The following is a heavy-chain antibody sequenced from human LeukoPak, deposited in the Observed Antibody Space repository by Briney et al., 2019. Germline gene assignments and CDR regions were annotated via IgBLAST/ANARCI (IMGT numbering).Heavy chain of an antibody. V-gene: IGHV1-69*13. Sequence: SVKVSCKASGGTFSSYAISWVRKAPGQGLKWMGGIIPIFGTTIQAQKFQGRVTITADESTNTAYMELSSLRSEDTAVYYCARDHIVVGTAIHGYYGMDLWGQGTTVTVSS. CDR1: GGTFSSYA. CDR3: ARDHIVVGTAIHGYYGMDL. CDR2: IIPIFGTT. J-gene: IGHJ6*02. D-gene: IGHD2-21*02.